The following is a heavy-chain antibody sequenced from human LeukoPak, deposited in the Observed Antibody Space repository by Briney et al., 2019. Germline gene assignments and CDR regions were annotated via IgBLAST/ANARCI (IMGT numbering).Heavy chain of an antibody. CDR1: GFTFSSYW. V-gene: IGHV3-7*01. CDR2: IKQDGSEK. Sequence: PGGSLRLSCAASGFTFSSYWMSWVRQAPGKGLEWVATIKQDGSEKSYVDSVKGRFTISRDNAKNSLFLQMNSLRDEDTAVYYCARGFGSGWARGFDYWGQGTLVTVSS. J-gene: IGHJ4*02. CDR3: ARGFGSGWARGFDY. D-gene: IGHD6-19*01.